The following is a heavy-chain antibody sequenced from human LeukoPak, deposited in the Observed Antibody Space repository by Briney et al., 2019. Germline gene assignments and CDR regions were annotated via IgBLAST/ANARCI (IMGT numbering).Heavy chain of an antibody. V-gene: IGHV4-39*07. J-gene: IGHJ4*02. D-gene: IGHD3-10*01. Sequence: PSETLSLTCTVSGGSISSGDYYWSWIRQPPGKGLEWIGEINHSGSTNYNPSLKSRVTISVDTPKNQFSLKLSSVTAADTAVYYCASGFHGRYYFDYWGQGTLVTVSS. CDR2: INHSGST. CDR3: ASGFHGRYYFDY. CDR1: GGSISSGDYY.